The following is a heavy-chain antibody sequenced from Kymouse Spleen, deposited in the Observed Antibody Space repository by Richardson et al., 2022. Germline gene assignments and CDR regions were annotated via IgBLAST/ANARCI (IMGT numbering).Heavy chain of an antibody. J-gene: IGHJ6*02. CDR1: GGSISSSSYY. V-gene: IGHV4-39*01. CDR2: IYYSGST. CDR3: ARHPYSSGWPHYYYYGMDV. D-gene: IGHD6-19*01. Sequence: QLQLQESGPGLVKPSETLSLTCTVSGGSISSSSYYWGWIRQPPGKGLEWIGSIYYSGSTYYNPSLKSRVTISVDTSKNQFSLKLSSVTAADTAVYYCARHPYSSGWPHYYYYGMDVWGQGTTVTVSS.